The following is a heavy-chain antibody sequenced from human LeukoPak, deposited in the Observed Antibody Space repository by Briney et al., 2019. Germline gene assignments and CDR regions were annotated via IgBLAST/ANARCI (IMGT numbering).Heavy chain of an antibody. Sequence: SETLSLTCAVYGGSFSGYYWSWIRQPPGKGLEWIGEINHSGSTNYNPSLKSRVTISVDTSKNQFSLKLSSETAADTAVYYCARQGHYPAPLMDVWGKGTTVTVSS. V-gene: IGHV4-34*01. CDR2: INHSGST. CDR3: ARQGHYPAPLMDV. CDR1: GGSFSGYY. D-gene: IGHD3-10*01. J-gene: IGHJ6*03.